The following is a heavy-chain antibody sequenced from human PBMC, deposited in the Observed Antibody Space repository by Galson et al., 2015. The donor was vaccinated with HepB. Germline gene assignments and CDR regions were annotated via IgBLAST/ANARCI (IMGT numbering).Heavy chain of an antibody. J-gene: IGHJ3*02. D-gene: IGHD2-8*01. CDR2: IYFGGRT. CDR3: ARPLVLNGRFTPGVGPFHI. V-gene: IGHV4-39*01. CDR1: GVSISGGQYY. Sequence: ATLSLTCAVSGVSISGGQYYWGWIRQSPTKGLDWIGSIYFGGRTYFSPSFQSRVAMSVDTSKNRLSLTLRSVTAADAAVYYCARPLVLNGRFTPGVGPFHIWGHGTMVTVSA.